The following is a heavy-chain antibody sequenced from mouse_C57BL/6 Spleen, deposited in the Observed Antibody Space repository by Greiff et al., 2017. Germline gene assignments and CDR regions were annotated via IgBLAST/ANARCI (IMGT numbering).Heavy chain of an antibody. CDR3: ANYYGNYWFAY. J-gene: IGHJ3*01. V-gene: IGHV5-6*01. CDR2: ISSGGSYT. D-gene: IGHD2-1*01. CDR1: GFTFSSYG. Sequence: EVQGVESGGDLVKPGGSLKLSCAASGFTFSSYGMSWVRQTPDKRLEWVATISSGGSYTYYPDSVKGRFTISRDNAKNTLYLQMSSLKSEDTAMYYCANYYGNYWFAYWGQGTLVTVSA.